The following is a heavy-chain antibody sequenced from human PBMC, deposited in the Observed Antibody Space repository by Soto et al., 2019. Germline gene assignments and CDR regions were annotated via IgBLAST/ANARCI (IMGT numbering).Heavy chain of an antibody. J-gene: IGHJ4*02. CDR3: VKEKGPCCDWSYSFDF. V-gene: IGHV3-64D*06. D-gene: IGHD3-9*01. CDR2: INVNGSDT. CDR1: GFTFSDYT. Sequence: EVQLVESGGGLAPPGGSLSLSCSASGFTFSDYTIHWVRLAPGKGLEFVSAINVNGSDTHYADSVKGRFSISRDNSKNTVYLQMSSLRPEDTAVYYCVKEKGPCCDWSYSFDFWGQGTLVTVSS.